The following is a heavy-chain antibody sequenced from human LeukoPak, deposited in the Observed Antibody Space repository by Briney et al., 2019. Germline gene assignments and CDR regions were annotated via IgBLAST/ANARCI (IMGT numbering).Heavy chain of an antibody. V-gene: IGHV4-59*12. CDR1: GGSISSYY. D-gene: IGHD6-13*01. J-gene: IGHJ4*02. CDR3: AAFIAAAVNFDY. CDR2: IYYSGGT. Sequence: SETLSLTCTVSGGSISSYYWSWIRQPPGKGLDYIGYIYYSGGTNYNPSLKSRVTISVDTSKNQFSLKLSSVTAADTAVYYCAAFIAAAVNFDYWGQGTLVTVSS.